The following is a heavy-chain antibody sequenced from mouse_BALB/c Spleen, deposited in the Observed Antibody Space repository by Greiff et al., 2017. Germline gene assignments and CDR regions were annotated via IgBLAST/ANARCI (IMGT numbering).Heavy chain of an antibody. Sequence: VQLQQSGAELVRSGASVKLSCTASGFNIKDYYMHWVKQRPEQGLEWIGWIDPENGDTEYAPKFQGKASMTADTSSNTAYLQLSSLTSEDTAVYYCNAWNYGYVSFAYWGQGTLVTVSA. CDR2: IDPENGDT. CDR1: GFNIKDYY. D-gene: IGHD1-2*01. CDR3: NAWNYGYVSFAY. V-gene: IGHV14-4*02. J-gene: IGHJ3*01.